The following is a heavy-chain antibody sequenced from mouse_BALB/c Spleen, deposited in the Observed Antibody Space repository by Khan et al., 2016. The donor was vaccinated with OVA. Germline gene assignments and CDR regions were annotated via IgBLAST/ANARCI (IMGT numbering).Heavy chain of an antibody. CDR1: GFTFSSYV. CDR2: ISSGGST. Sequence: EVELVESGGGSVKPGGSLKLSCVVSGFTFSSYVMSWVRQTPEKRLEWVASISSGGSTYYSDSVKGRFTISRDNARNIVYLQMSSLRSEDMAMYFCTREAYRYDEYYFDYWGQGTTLTVSS. J-gene: IGHJ2*01. D-gene: IGHD2-14*01. CDR3: TREAYRYDEYYFDY. V-gene: IGHV5-6-5*01.